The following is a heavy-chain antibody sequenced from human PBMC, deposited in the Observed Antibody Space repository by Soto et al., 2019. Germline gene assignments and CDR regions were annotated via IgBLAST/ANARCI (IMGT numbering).Heavy chain of an antibody. CDR3: AKDGRVVPTSGVGGIDY. CDR2: ISYDGSNK. CDR1: GFTFSSYG. J-gene: IGHJ4*02. V-gene: IGHV3-30*18. Sequence: TGGSLRLSCAASGFTFSSYGMHWVRQAPGKGLEWVAVISYDGSNKYYADSVKGRFTISRDNSKNTLYLQMNSLRAEDTAVYYCAKDGRVVPTSGVGGIDYWGQGTLVTVSS. D-gene: IGHD1-26*01.